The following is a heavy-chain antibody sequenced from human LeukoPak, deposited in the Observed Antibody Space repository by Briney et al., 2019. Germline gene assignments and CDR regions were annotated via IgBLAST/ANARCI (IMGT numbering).Heavy chain of an antibody. J-gene: IGHJ4*02. CDR2: ISAYNGNT. CDR1: GYSFTSYW. CDR3: ARTGTTDY. D-gene: IGHD1-1*01. V-gene: IGHV1-18*04. Sequence: GESLKISCKGSGYSFTSYWIGWVRQAPGQGLEWMGWISAYNGNTNYAQKFEGRVTMTRDTSISTAYMELSSLRSDDTAVYYCARTGTTDYWGQGTLVTVSS.